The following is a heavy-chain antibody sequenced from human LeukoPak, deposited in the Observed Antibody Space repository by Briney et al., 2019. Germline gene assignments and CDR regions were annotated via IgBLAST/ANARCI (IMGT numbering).Heavy chain of an antibody. V-gene: IGHV6-1*01. Sequence: SQTLSLTCAISGDSVSSNSAAWNWIKQSPSRGLEWLGRTYYRSKWYNDYAVSVKSRITINPDTSKNQFSLQLNSVTPEDTAVYYCARDSPLTTVTTFPYWYFDLWGRGTLVTVSS. J-gene: IGHJ2*01. CDR2: TYYRSKWYN. CDR1: GDSVSSNSAA. D-gene: IGHD4-17*01. CDR3: ARDSPLTTVTTFPYWYFDL.